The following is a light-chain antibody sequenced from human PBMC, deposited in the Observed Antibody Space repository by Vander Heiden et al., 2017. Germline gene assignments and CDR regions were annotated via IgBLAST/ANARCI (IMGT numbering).Light chain of an antibody. CDR3: SSYTSITTLV. Sequence: SALTQPASMSGSPGQSITISCTGTSSDVGLYNCVSWYQQLPGKAPKVLIHDVSTRPSGVSHRFSGSKSGNTASLTISGLQTEDEAHYYCSSYTSITTLVFGTGTKVTVL. V-gene: IGLV2-14*03. CDR2: DVS. J-gene: IGLJ1*01. CDR1: SSDVGLYNC.